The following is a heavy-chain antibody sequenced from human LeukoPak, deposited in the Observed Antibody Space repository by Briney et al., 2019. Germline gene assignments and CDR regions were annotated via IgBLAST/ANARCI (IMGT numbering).Heavy chain of an antibody. CDR2: IYSAGTT. Sequence: GGSLRLSCAASGFTVYDNYIIWVPQAPGKGLEGVIRIYSAGTTHADSLRGRFTISRDKSKNMLYLQMNSLRAGDTAVYFCARAQGGKIQVWDYSFDYWGQGTLVTVSS. D-gene: IGHD1-26*01. J-gene: IGHJ4*02. CDR1: GFTVYDNY. CDR3: ARAQGGKIQVWDYSFDY. V-gene: IGHV3-66*01.